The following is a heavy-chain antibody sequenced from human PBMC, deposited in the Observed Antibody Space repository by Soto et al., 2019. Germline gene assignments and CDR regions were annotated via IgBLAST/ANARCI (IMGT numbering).Heavy chain of an antibody. CDR1: GFTFTSSA. Sequence: ASVKVSCKASGFTFTSSAVQWVRQARGQRLEWIGWIVVGSSNTNYAQKFQERVTITRDMSTSTAYMELSSLRSEDTAVYYCAAERRGSSSFFDYWGQGTLVTVSS. V-gene: IGHV1-58*01. D-gene: IGHD6-13*01. CDR2: IVVGSSNT. CDR3: AAERRGSSSFFDY. J-gene: IGHJ4*02.